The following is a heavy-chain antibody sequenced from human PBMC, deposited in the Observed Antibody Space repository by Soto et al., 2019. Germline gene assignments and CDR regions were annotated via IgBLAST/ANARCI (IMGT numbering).Heavy chain of an antibody. CDR1: GGTFSSYA. Sequence: ASVKVSCTASGGTFSSYAISWVRQAPGQGLEWMGGIIPIFGTANYAQKSQGRVTITADESTSTAYMELSSLRSEDTAVYYCASPHGYYYDSSGYYDWFDPWGQGTLVTVSS. V-gene: IGHV1-69*13. J-gene: IGHJ5*02. D-gene: IGHD3-22*01. CDR3: ASPHGYYYDSSGYYDWFDP. CDR2: IIPIFGTA.